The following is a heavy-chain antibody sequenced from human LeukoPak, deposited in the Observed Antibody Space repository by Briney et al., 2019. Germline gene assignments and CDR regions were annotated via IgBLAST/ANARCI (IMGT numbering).Heavy chain of an antibody. CDR3: ARDYYYDSSGYYSIFDY. V-gene: IGHV4-59*01. CDR2: IYYSGST. Sequence: SETLSLTCTVSGGSISSYYWSWIRQPPGKGLEWIGHIYYSGSTNYNPSLKSRVTISVDTSKNQFSLKLSSVTAADTAVYYCARDYYYDSSGYYSIFDYWGQGTLVTVSS. CDR1: GGSISSYY. D-gene: IGHD3-22*01. J-gene: IGHJ4*02.